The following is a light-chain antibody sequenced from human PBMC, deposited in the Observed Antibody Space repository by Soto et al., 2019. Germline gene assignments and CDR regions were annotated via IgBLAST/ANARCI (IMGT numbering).Light chain of an antibody. CDR3: QQYGSSPPMYT. CDR2: GAS. Sequence: ESVLTQSPGTLSLSPGERATLSCRASQTVSSSALAWYQQKPGQAPRRLIYGASNRATGIPDRFSGSGSGTDFTLTISRLEPEDFAVYYCQQYGSSPPMYTFGQGNKLEIK. J-gene: IGKJ2*01. V-gene: IGKV3-20*01. CDR1: QTVSSSA.